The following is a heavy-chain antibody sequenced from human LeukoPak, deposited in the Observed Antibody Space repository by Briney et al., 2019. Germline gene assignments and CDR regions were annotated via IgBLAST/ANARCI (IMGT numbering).Heavy chain of an antibody. CDR2: IYTSGST. J-gene: IGHJ6*03. CDR1: GGSISSYY. Sequence: PSETLSLTCTVSGGSISSYYWSWIRQPPGKGLEWIGYIYTSGSTNYNPSLKSRVTIPVDTSKNQFSLRLSSVTAADTAVYYCARHVSVQTYYYMDVWGKGTTVTVSS. CDR3: ARHVSVQTYYYMDV. V-gene: IGHV4-4*09. D-gene: IGHD2-8*01.